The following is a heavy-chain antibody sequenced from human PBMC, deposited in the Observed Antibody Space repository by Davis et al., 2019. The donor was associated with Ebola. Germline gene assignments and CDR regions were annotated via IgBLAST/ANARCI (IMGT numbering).Heavy chain of an antibody. CDR2: ISYDGSNK. CDR3: ARVQVMVRDPDWFDP. Sequence: GESLKISCAASGFTFSSYGMHWVRQAPGKGLEWVAVISYDGSNKYYADSVKGRFTISRDNSKNTLYLQMNSLRAEDTAVYYCARVQVMVRDPDWFDPWGQGTLVTVSS. CDR1: GFTFSSYG. D-gene: IGHD3-10*01. V-gene: IGHV3-30*03. J-gene: IGHJ5*02.